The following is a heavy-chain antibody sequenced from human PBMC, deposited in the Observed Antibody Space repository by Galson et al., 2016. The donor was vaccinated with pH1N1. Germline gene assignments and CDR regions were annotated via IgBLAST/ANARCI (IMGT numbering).Heavy chain of an antibody. J-gene: IGHJ4*02. Sequence: SVKVSCKASGYIFTSDYFHWVRQAPGQGLEWMGVIDPSNGGTTFAQKLQSLVTMTRDTSTSTVYMELRGLKSEDTAVYYCIRDLGRLRDFWGQGTLVTVPS. D-gene: IGHD7-27*01. V-gene: IGHV1-46*03. CDR3: IRDLGRLRDF. CDR1: GYIFTSDY. CDR2: IDPSNGGT.